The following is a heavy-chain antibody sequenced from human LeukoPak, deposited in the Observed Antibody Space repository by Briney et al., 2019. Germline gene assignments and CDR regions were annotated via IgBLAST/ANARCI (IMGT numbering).Heavy chain of an antibody. D-gene: IGHD2-2*01. J-gene: IGHJ6*02. CDR2: IWYDGSNK. V-gene: IGHV3-33*01. Sequence: GRSLRLSCAASGFTFSSYGMHWVRQAPGKGLDWVAVIWYDGSNKYYADSVKGRFTISRDNSKNTLYLQMNSLRAEDTAVYYCARDSYCSSTSCYEGYYYYYGMDVWGQGTTVTVSS. CDR3: ARDSYCSSTSCYEGYYYYYGMDV. CDR1: GFTFSSYG.